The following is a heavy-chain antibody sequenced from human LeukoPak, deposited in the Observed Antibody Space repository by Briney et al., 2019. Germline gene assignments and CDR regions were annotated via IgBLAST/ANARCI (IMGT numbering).Heavy chain of an antibody. V-gene: IGHV1-46*01. J-gene: IGHJ4*02. CDR2: INPSGGST. D-gene: IGHD3-22*01. Sequence: ASVTVSFTASGYTFTSYYMHWVRQAPGQGLEWMGIINPSGGSTSYAQKFQGRVTMTRDTSTSTVYMELSSLRSEDTAVYYCVSDSSGYSPYYFDYWGQGTLVTVSS. CDR3: VSDSSGYSPYYFDY. CDR1: GYTFTSYY.